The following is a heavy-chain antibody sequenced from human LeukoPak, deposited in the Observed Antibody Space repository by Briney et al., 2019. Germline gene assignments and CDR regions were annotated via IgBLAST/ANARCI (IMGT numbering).Heavy chain of an antibody. CDR1: GGSMSSSNYY. Sequence: KPSETLSLTCTVSGGSMSSSNYYWGWIRQPPGKGLEWIASIFYSGSTYFNPSLKSRVTISVDTSKNQFSLKLSSVTAADTAVYYCASHLWFGDPRAFDIWGQGTMVTVSS. CDR2: IFYSGST. V-gene: IGHV4-39*01. J-gene: IGHJ3*02. CDR3: ASHLWFGDPRAFDI. D-gene: IGHD3-10*01.